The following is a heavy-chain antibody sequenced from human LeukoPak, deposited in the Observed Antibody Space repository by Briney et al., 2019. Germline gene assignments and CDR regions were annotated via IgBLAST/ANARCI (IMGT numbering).Heavy chain of an antibody. CDR1: EFSVGSNY. CDR2: ISWDGGST. CDR3: AKDSGYYYYMDV. V-gene: IGHV3-43D*03. Sequence: GGSLRLSCAASEFSVGSNYMTWVRQAPGKGLEWVSLISWDGGSTYYADSVKGRFTISRDNSKNSLYLQMNSLRAEDTALYYCAKDSGYYYYMDVWGKGTTVTVSS. J-gene: IGHJ6*03.